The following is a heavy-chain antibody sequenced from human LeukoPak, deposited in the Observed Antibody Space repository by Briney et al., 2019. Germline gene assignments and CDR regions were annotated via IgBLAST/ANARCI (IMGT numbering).Heavy chain of an antibody. Sequence: GGSLRLSCAASGFTFSSCAMHWVRQAAGKGLEWVAVISYDGSNKYYADSVKGRFTITRDNSKNTLYLQMNSLRAEDTAVYYCARVNGTAGMIDYWGQGTLVTVSS. J-gene: IGHJ4*02. CDR1: GFTFSSCA. D-gene: IGHD1-20*01. CDR3: ARVNGTAGMIDY. CDR2: ISYDGSNK. V-gene: IGHV3-30-3*01.